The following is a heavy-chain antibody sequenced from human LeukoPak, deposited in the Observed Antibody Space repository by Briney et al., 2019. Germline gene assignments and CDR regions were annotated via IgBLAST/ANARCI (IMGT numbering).Heavy chain of an antibody. CDR2: ISSSSSYI. Sequence: PGRCLRPSWAASGLSVSSDSMNWVRQAAGKGMGWVSSISSSSSYIYYADSVKGRFTISRDNAKNSLYLQMNSLRAEDTAVYYCARGERDYGDYGIDYWGQGTLVTVSS. CDR3: ARGERDYGDYGIDY. D-gene: IGHD4-17*01. V-gene: IGHV3-21*01. J-gene: IGHJ4*02. CDR1: GLSVSSDS.